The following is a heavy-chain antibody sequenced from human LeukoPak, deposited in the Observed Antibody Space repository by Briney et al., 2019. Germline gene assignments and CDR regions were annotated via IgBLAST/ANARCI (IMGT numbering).Heavy chain of an antibody. Sequence: PSETLSLTCSLSGGSITSTTYYWGWIRQPPGKGLEWIGSSYYSGNTYYNPSLESRVTISLDTFRKQFSLKLSSVTAADTAVYYCXRTRGFGELLGXXXDPWGQGXXVTXSS. CDR3: XRTRGFGELLGXXXDP. J-gene: IGHJ5*02. CDR1: GGSITSTTYY. D-gene: IGHD3-10*01. CDR2: SYYSGNT. V-gene: IGHV4-39*01.